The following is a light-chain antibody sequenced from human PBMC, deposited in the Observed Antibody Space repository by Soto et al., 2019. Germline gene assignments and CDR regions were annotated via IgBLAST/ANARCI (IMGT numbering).Light chain of an antibody. V-gene: IGKV3D-15*01. Sequence: VMTQAPSTLCVSPGERATLSCRASESVSDHLAWYQQKPGQAPRLLIYGASNRATGIPATFSGSGSGTEFTLTISSLQSEDFAIYYCQQYNNWPRTFGQGTKVDIK. CDR3: QQYNNWPRT. CDR2: GAS. J-gene: IGKJ1*01. CDR1: ESVSDH.